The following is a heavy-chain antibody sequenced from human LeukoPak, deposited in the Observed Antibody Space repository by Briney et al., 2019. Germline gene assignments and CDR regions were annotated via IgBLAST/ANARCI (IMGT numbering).Heavy chain of an antibody. CDR1: GFTFSGYA. V-gene: IGHV3-23*01. J-gene: IGHJ4*02. CDR2: ISGRGGST. CDR3: AKDLQGSSWYSPDY. Sequence: PGGSPRLSCAASGFTFSGYAMTWVRQGQGKGLEWDSIISGRGGSTYYADSVKGRFTISRDNSKNTLYLQMNSLRAEDTAVYYCAKDLQGSSWYSPDYWGQGTLVTVSS. D-gene: IGHD6-13*01.